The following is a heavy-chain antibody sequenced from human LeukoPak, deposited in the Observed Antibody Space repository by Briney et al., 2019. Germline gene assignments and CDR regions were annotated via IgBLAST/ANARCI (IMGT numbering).Heavy chain of an antibody. CDR2: ISGSGGST. D-gene: IGHD2/OR15-2a*01. V-gene: IGHV3-23*01. Sequence: YPGGSLRLSCAASGFTFSSYSFNWVRQAPGKGLEWVSAISGSGGSTYYADSVKGRFTISRDNSKNTLYLQMNSLRAEDTAVYYCAKDTYNTWFDPWGQGTLVTVSS. CDR1: GFTFSSYS. CDR3: AKDTYNTWFDP. J-gene: IGHJ5*02.